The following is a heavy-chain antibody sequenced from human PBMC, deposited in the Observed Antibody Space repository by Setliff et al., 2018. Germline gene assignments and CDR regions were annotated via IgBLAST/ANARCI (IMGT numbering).Heavy chain of an antibody. CDR3: ARGGTYRYFDY. CDR2: VFYNGAA. Sequence: NPSETLSLTCTVSGDSISDASIMAWIRQPPGKGLEFIGHVFYNGAAKYDPSLKSRVTMSVDTSKTQFSLKLNSMTTADTAVYYCARGGTYRYFDYWGQGALVTVSS. CDR1: GDSISDAS. D-gene: IGHD1-1*01. J-gene: IGHJ4*02. V-gene: IGHV4-59*03.